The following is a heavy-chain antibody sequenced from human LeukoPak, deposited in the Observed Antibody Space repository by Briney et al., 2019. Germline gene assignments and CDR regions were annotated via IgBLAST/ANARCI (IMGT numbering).Heavy chain of an antibody. J-gene: IGHJ4*02. V-gene: IGHV1-18*01. CDR3: ARDNPSILTGYYTFDY. D-gene: IGHD3-9*01. CDR2: ISAYNGNT. Sequence: ASVKVSCKASGYTFTSYGISWVRQAPGQGLEWMGWISAYNGNTNYAQKLQGRVTMTTDTSTSTAYMELRSLRSDDTAVYYCARDNPSILTGYYTFDYWGQGTLVTVSS. CDR1: GYTFTSYG.